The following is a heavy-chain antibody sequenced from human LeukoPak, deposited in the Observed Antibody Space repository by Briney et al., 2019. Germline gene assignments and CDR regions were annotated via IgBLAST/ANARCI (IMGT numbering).Heavy chain of an antibody. V-gene: IGHV4-59*01. CDR1: GGSISTYY. CDR3: ARGGAARLHFQI. Sequence: PSETLSLTCTVSGGSISTYYWNWIRQPPGKGLEWIGYIYHSGSTNYNPSLQSRVTISVDTSKNQFSLNLSSVTAVDTAVYYCARGGAARLHFQIWGQGTLVTVSS. J-gene: IGHJ1*01. D-gene: IGHD6-6*01. CDR2: IYHSGST.